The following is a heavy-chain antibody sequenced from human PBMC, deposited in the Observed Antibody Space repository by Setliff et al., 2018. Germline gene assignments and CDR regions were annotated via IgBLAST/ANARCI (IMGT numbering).Heavy chain of an antibody. CDR1: GVSINSGHY. CDR3: ATPRRDDMDTPFDTFDI. CDR2: MSHRGRT. D-gene: IGHD3-9*01. V-gene: IGHV4-38-2*01. Sequence: SETLSLTCGVSGVSINSGHYWGWIRQPPGKGLEWIVTMSHRGRTYYNPSLESRVTMSLDTSKNQFSLRLTYVAAADTAVYYCATPRRDDMDTPFDTFDIWGQGTMVTVSS. J-gene: IGHJ3*02.